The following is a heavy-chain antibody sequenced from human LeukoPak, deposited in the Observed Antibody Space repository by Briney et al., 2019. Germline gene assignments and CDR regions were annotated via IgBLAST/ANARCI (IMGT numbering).Heavy chain of an antibody. CDR3: AREESGGYFDY. Sequence: GASVRVSCKASGYTFTNYFMHWVRQAPGQGLEWMGLINPTGTGTNYAQKFRGRATLTRDTSTTTVYMELSSLRSEDTAVYYCAREESGGYFDYWGQGTPVTVSS. D-gene: IGHD2-8*02. CDR1: GYTFTNYF. CDR2: INPTGTGT. V-gene: IGHV1-46*01. J-gene: IGHJ4*02.